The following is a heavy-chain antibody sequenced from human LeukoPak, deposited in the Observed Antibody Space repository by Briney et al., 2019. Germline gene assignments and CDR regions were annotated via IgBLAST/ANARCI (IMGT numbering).Heavy chain of an antibody. CDR1: GFTFSNYW. CDR3: ARTDFWSGYNLDY. V-gene: IGHV3-7*01. CDR2: IKQDGSEK. D-gene: IGHD3-3*01. J-gene: IGHJ4*02. Sequence: PGGSLRLSCAASGFTFSNYWMTWVRQAPGKGLEWVGNIKQDGSEKFYVDSVKGRFTISRDNAKKSLYLQMNSLRAEDTAVYYCARTDFWSGYNLDYWGQGTLVTVSS.